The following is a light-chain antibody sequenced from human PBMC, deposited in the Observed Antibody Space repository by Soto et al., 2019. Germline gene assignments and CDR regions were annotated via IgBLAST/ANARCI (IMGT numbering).Light chain of an antibody. CDR1: QTISGY. V-gene: IGKV1-39*01. J-gene: IGKJ1*01. CDR2: AAS. CDR3: QQSYSTLWT. Sequence: DIQMTQSPSSLSASVGDRVTIAFRASQTISGYLNWYQHKPGEAPKLLIYAASSLQGGVPSRFSGSGSGTHFTLTISSLQPEDSATYYCQQSYSTLWTFGQGTKVDIK.